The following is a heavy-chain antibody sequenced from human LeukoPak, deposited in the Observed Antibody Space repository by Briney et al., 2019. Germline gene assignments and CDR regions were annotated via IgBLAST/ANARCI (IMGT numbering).Heavy chain of an antibody. D-gene: IGHD3-3*01. CDR1: GFTFSSYS. V-gene: IGHV3-21*01. CDR2: ISSSSSYI. Sequence: GGSLRLSCAASGFTFSSYSMNWVRQAPGKGLEWVSSISSSSSYIYYADSVKGRFTISRDNAKNSLYLQMNSLRAEDTAVYYCARDHSYYDFWSGYFHDAFDIWGQGTMVTVSS. J-gene: IGHJ3*02. CDR3: ARDHSYYDFWSGYFHDAFDI.